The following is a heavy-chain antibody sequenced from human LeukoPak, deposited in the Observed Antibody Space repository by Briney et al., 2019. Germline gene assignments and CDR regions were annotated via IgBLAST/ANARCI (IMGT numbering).Heavy chain of an antibody. V-gene: IGHV3-64*01. CDR1: GFTFSSYA. CDR3: ARDGGFCSGGSCPSYYFDY. CDR2: ISSNGGST. Sequence: GGSLRLSCAASGFTFSSYAMHWVRQAPGKGLEYVSAISSNGGSTYYANSVKGRFTISRDNSKNTLYLQMGSLRAEDMAVYYCARDGGFCSGGSCPSYYFDYWGQGTLVTVSS. D-gene: IGHD2-15*01. J-gene: IGHJ4*02.